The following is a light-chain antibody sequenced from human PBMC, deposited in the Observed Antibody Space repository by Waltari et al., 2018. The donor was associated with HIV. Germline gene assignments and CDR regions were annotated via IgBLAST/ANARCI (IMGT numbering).Light chain of an antibody. CDR1: QSVATD. J-gene: IGKJ1*01. Sequence: EIVMTQSPATLSVSPGERATLSCRATQSVATDLAWYQQKLGQAPRLLIYNASTRATDVPGRFSGSGSGTDFTLTISCLQSEDFAVYYCQHDGHWRSFGQGTKVEIK. CDR2: NAS. V-gene: IGKV3-15*01. CDR3: QHDGHWRS.